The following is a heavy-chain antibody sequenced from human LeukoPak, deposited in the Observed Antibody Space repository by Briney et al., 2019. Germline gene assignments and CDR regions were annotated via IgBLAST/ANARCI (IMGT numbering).Heavy chain of an antibody. CDR1: GFTFSSYS. CDR3: AKPNALTTVTRLFWFDP. CDR2: ISSSSSYI. D-gene: IGHD4-17*01. V-gene: IGHV3-21*04. Sequence: KTGGSLRLSCAASGFTFSSYSMNWVRQAPGKGLEWVSSISSSSSYIYYADSVKGRFTISRDNSKNTLYLQINSLRAEDTAVYYCAKPNALTTVTRLFWFDPWGQGTLVTVSS. J-gene: IGHJ5*02.